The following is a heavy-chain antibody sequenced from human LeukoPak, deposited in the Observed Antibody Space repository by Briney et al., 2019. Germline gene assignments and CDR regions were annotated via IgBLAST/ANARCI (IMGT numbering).Heavy chain of an antibody. CDR2: IYHTGNT. Sequence: RPSATLSLTCTVSGVSLSRGGSSWTWIRQPPRKGLERFSDIYHTGNTTYNPSLKSRFTISVDASKNQVSLRLTSVTAADTAVYYCARGRYSSGWYKEKTWFDPWGQGILVTVSS. V-gene: IGHV4-30-4*07. CDR1: GVSLSRGGSS. J-gene: IGHJ5*02. CDR3: ARGRYSSGWYKEKTWFDP. D-gene: IGHD6-19*01.